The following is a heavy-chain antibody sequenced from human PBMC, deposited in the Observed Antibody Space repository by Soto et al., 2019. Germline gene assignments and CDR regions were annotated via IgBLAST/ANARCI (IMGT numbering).Heavy chain of an antibody. D-gene: IGHD3-3*01. CDR2: MNPNSGNT. Sequence: QVQLVQSGAELNKPGASVKVSCKASGYTFTSYDINWVRQATGQGLEWMGWMNPNSGNTGYAQKFQGRFTMTRNTSISTAYMELSSLRSEDTAVYYCARDYTIFGVVGGYWGQGTLVTVSS. CDR1: GYTFTSYD. V-gene: IGHV1-8*01. CDR3: ARDYTIFGVVGGY. J-gene: IGHJ4*02.